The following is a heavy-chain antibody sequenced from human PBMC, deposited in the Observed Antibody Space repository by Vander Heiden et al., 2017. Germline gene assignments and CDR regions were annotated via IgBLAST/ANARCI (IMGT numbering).Heavy chain of an antibody. Sequence: EVQLVESGGGLVQHGGSLSLSCAASGFTFSTYSMNWVRQAPGKGLEWVSHISGSSSNIYYADSVKGRFTISRDNAKNSLYLQMNSLRDEDTAVYYCVRATFIVGALGYFDYWGQGTLVTVSS. J-gene: IGHJ4*02. V-gene: IGHV3-48*02. CDR2: ISGSSSNI. CDR3: VRATFIVGALGYFDY. CDR1: GFTFSTYS. D-gene: IGHD1-26*01.